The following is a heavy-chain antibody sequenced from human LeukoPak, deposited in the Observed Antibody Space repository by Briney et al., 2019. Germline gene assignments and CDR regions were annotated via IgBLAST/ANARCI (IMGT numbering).Heavy chain of an antibody. CDR1: GFTFSSYG. J-gene: IGHJ6*02. CDR2: ISYDGSNK. V-gene: IGHV3-30*03. CDR3: ARDVSWDRMGAVTSMDV. D-gene: IGHD1-26*01. Sequence: GGSLRLSCAASGFTFSSYGMHWVRQAPGKGLEWVAVISYDGSNKYYADSVKGRFTISRDNSKNTLYLQMNSLRAEDTAVYYCARDVSWDRMGAVTSMDVWGQGTTVTVSS.